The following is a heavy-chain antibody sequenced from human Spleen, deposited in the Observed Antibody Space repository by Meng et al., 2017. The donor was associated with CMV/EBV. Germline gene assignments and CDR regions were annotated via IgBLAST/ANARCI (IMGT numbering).Heavy chain of an antibody. J-gene: IGHJ4*02. CDR3: ARSFLESGDIVVVPLFDY. CDR2: INSGNSYI. Sequence: GESLKISCAASGFTFSTYTMNWVRQAPGKGLEWVSSINSGNSYIYYADSVKGRFTISRDNAENSLYLQMNSLRAEDTAVYYCARSFLESGDIVVVPLFDYWGQGTLVTVSS. V-gene: IGHV3-21*01. D-gene: IGHD2-2*01. CDR1: GFTFSTYT.